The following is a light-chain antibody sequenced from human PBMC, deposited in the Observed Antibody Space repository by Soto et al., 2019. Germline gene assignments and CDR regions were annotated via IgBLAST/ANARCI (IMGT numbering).Light chain of an antibody. J-gene: IGKJ1*01. V-gene: IGKV2-24*01. CDR3: VQLTHFPWT. CDR1: QSLVHRDRNTY. Sequence: VMTQTPLSAPVTLGQSASISCRSSQSLVHRDRNTYLSWFHQRPGHPPRLLIYKVSNRFSGVPDRFSGSGSGTYFTLRIGRVEADDVGVYYCVQLTHFPWTFGQGTKM. CDR2: KVS.